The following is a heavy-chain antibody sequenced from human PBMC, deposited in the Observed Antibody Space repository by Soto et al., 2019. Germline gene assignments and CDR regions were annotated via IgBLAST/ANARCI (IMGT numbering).Heavy chain of an antibody. Sequence: GGSLRLSCAASGFTFGNYAMHCFRQAPSKGLEWVAVIWYDGSNKYYEDSVKGRFTISRDNSKNTVYLQMNSLRAEDTAVYYLLKLHPDKPAIYSGPGPLVSV. CDR1: GFTFGNYA. CDR2: IWYDGSNK. J-gene: IGHJ4*02. D-gene: IGHD2-2*01. CDR3: LKLHPDKPAIY. V-gene: IGHV3-33*06.